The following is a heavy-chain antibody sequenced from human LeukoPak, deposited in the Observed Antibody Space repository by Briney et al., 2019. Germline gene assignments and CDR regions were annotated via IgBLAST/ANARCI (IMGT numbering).Heavy chain of an antibody. CDR2: IKSKTDGWTT. V-gene: IGHV3-15*01. D-gene: IGHD3-16*01. Sequence: GGSLRLSCAASGFTFSNAWMSWVRQAPGKGLEWVCRIKSKTDGWTTDYAAPVKGRFTISRDDSKNTLYLQMNSLKTEDTAVYYCTTAVGDDYGDYWGQGTLVTVSS. CDR3: TTAVGDDYGDY. CDR1: GFTFSNAW. J-gene: IGHJ4*02.